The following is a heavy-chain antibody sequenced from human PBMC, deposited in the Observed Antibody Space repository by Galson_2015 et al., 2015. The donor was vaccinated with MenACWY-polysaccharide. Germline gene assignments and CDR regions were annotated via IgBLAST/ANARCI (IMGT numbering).Heavy chain of an antibody. CDR3: ARLKVSMAAHNGFDH. CDR2: INKSGTT. Sequence: SETLSLTCTVSGGSLNTYYWAWIRQSPGKGLEWIGHINKSGTTAYNSSLKTRVTMSADTSRNQSSLTLTSVTAADTAIYYCARLKVSMAAHNGFDHWGQGILVTVSP. V-gene: IGHV4-59*01. J-gene: IGHJ5*02. CDR1: GGSLNTYY. D-gene: IGHD6-6*01.